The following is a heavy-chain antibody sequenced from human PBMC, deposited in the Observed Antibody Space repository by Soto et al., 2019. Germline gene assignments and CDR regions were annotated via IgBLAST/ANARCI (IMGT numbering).Heavy chain of an antibody. J-gene: IGHJ4*02. CDR3: AKAHSGYVWGRYYFDY. D-gene: IGHD5-12*01. V-gene: IGHV3-23*01. CDR1: GFTFSSYA. CDR2: ISGSGGST. Sequence: EVQLLESGGGLVQPGGSLRLSCAASGFTFSSYAMSWVRQAPGKGLEWVSGISGSGGSTYYADSVKGRFTLSRDNSKNTLYLQRTSVRAEDTAVYYCAKAHSGYVWGRYYFDYWGQGTLATVSS.